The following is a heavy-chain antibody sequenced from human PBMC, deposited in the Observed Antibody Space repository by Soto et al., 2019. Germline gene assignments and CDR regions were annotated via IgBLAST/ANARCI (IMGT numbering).Heavy chain of an antibody. J-gene: IGHJ6*02. CDR1: GGTFSSYT. CDR2: IIPILGIA. V-gene: IGHV1-69*02. Sequence: QVQLVQSGAEVKKPGSSVKVSCKASGGTFSSYTISWVRQAPGQGLEWMGRIIPILGIANYAQKFQGRVTFAADKSTSTDYMELSSLRSEDTAVNFCARGSSPTMVRGVIIPYGMDVWGQGTTVTVSS. D-gene: IGHD3-10*01. CDR3: ARGSSPTMVRGVIIPYGMDV.